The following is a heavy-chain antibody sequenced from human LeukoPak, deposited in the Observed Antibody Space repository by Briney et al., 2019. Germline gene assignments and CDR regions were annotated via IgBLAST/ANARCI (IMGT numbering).Heavy chain of an antibody. J-gene: IGHJ4*02. CDR3: ARGAWSSSGYTALYYFDY. V-gene: IGHV1-8*02. CDR1: GGTFNSYA. D-gene: IGHD6-19*01. Sequence: ASVKVSCKASGGTFNSYAISWVRQATGQGLEWMGWMNPNSANAGYSQKFQDRVTMTRSTSISTAYMELSSLRSEDTAVYYCARGAWSSSGYTALYYFDYWGQGTLVTVSS. CDR2: MNPNSANA.